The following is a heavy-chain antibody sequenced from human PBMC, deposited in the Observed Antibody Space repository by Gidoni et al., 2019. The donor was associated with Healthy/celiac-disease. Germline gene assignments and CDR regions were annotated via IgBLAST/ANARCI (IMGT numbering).Heavy chain of an antibody. CDR2: INPSGGGT. V-gene: IGHV1-46*03. J-gene: IGHJ6*02. Sequence: QVQLVQSGAEVKKPGASVTVSCKASGYTFPSYAMHWVRQAPRQGLEWMGIINPSGGGTSYGKKFQGRVTMARDTSTSTVYMGRSSLRSEDTAVYYCARELYMDVWGQGTTVTVSS. CDR3: ARELYMDV. CDR1: GYTFPSYA.